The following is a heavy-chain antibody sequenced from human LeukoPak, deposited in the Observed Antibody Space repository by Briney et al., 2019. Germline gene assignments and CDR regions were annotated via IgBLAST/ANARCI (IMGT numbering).Heavy chain of an antibody. Sequence: PSETLSLTCTVSGGSISSSSCYWGWIRQPPGKGLEWIGSIYYSGSTYYNPSLKSRVTISVDTSKNQFSLKLSSVTAADTAVYYCATTLGGHYFDYWGQGTLVTVSS. V-gene: IGHV4-39*01. J-gene: IGHJ4*02. D-gene: IGHD3-16*01. CDR3: ATTLGGHYFDY. CDR2: IYYSGST. CDR1: GGSISSSSCY.